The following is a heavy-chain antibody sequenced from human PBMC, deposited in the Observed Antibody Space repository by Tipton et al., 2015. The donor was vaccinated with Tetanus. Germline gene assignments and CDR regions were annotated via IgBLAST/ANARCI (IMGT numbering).Heavy chain of an antibody. Sequence: LRLSCTVSGAPINRGGYLWTWVRHHPGRGLEWIGYIYYTELTSYTPSLESRVNISVDTSKNHFSLTLTSVTAADTAVYFCARRSYCTSTRCFDAFDLWGPGTRVTVSS. J-gene: IGHJ3*01. CDR2: IYYTELT. CDR3: ARRSYCTSTRCFDAFDL. D-gene: IGHD2-8*01. CDR1: GAPINRGGYL. V-gene: IGHV4-31*03.